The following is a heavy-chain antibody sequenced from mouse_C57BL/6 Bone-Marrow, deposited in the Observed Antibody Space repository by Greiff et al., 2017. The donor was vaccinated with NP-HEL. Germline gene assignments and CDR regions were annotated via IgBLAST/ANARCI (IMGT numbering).Heavy chain of an antibody. CDR2: IDPANGNT. D-gene: IGHD2-3*01. CDR3: AFYDGYNFPYYLDY. J-gene: IGHJ2*01. V-gene: IGHV14-3*01. Sequence: VQLKESVAELVRPGASVKLSCTASGFNIKNTYMHWVKQRPEQGLEWIGRIDPANGNTKYAPKFKGKATLTADTSYNTAYLQLSSLASEDTAIYYGAFYDGYNFPYYLDYWGQGTTLTVSS. CDR1: GFNIKNTY.